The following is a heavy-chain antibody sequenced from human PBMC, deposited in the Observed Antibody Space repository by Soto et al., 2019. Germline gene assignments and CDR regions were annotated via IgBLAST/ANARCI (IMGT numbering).Heavy chain of an antibody. CDR3: ARGIAARRKDPPNDY. D-gene: IGHD6-6*01. Sequence: GGSLSLSCAASGFTFSSYAMHWVRQAPGKGLEWVAVISYDGSNKYYADSVKGRFTISRDNSKNTLYLQMNSLRAEDTAVYYCARGIAARRKDPPNDYWGQGTLVTVSS. CDR1: GFTFSSYA. J-gene: IGHJ4*02. CDR2: ISYDGSNK. V-gene: IGHV3-30-3*01.